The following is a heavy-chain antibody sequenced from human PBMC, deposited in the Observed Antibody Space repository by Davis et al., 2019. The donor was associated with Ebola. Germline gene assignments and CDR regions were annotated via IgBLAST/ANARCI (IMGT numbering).Heavy chain of an antibody. CDR3: ARSHSDWLLPFDY. CDR1: DVSISHYF. CDR2: IYSNGRT. J-gene: IGHJ4*02. D-gene: IGHD3-9*01. V-gene: IGHV4-59*01. Sequence: MPSETLSLTCTVSDVSISHYFWSWIRQPPGKGLEWIGYIYSNGRTNYNPSLKSRVTMSLDTSKNQISLRLNSVTAADTGVYYCARSHSDWLLPFDYWGQGTLATVSS.